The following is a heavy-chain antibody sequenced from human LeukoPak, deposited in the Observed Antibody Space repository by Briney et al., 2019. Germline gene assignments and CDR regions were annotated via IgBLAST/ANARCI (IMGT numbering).Heavy chain of an antibody. D-gene: IGHD6-19*01. CDR1: GYTLTSYG. J-gene: IGHJ6*02. Sequence: ASVKVSCKASGYTLTSYGISWVRQAPGQGLEWMGWISAYNGNTNYAQKLQGRVTMTTDTSTSTAYMELRSLRSDDTAVYYCATESSGWYYYGMDVWGQGTTVTVSS. V-gene: IGHV1-18*01. CDR2: ISAYNGNT. CDR3: ATESSGWYYYGMDV.